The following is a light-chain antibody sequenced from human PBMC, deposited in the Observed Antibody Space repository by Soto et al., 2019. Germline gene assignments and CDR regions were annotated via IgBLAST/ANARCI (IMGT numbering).Light chain of an antibody. CDR1: QSISSW. J-gene: IGKJ1*01. V-gene: IGKV1D-16*01. Sequence: DIEMTQSPSTMSAPVVVRVPIACRASQSISSWLAWYHQKPGKAPKLLMYAAFTLQSGVPSRYSGSGSGKDFTLTISCLQSEDFATYYCQQYYSYPWTFGQGTKVDIK. CDR3: QQYYSYPWT. CDR2: AAF.